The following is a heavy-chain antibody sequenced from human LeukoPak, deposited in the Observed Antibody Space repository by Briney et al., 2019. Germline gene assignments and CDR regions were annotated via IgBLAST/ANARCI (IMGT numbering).Heavy chain of an antibody. CDR3: AHRGWYDILTGCDAFDI. Sequence: QTLSLTCTVSGGSIRSGSYYWSWIRQPPGKALEWLALIYWNDDKRYSPSLKSRLTITKDTSKNQVVLTMTNMDPVDTATYYCAHRGWYDILTGCDAFDIWGQGTMVTVSS. CDR1: GGSIRSGSYY. CDR2: IYWNDDK. D-gene: IGHD3-9*01. J-gene: IGHJ3*02. V-gene: IGHV2-5*01.